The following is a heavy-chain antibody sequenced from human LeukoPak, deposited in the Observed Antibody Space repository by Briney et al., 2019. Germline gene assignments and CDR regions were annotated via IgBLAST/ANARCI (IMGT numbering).Heavy chain of an antibody. V-gene: IGHV4-34*01. J-gene: IGHJ4*02. CDR2: INHSGST. Sequence: PSETLSLTCAVYGGSFSGYYWSWSRQPPGKGLEWIGEINHSGSTNYNPSLKSRVTISVDTSKNQFSLKLSSVTAADTAVYYCARQRKIAAARTRFDYWGQGTLVTVSS. D-gene: IGHD6-13*01. CDR3: ARQRKIAAARTRFDY. CDR1: GGSFSGYY.